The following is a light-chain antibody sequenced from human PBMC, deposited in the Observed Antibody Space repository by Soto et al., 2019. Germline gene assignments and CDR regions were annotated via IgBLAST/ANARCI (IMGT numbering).Light chain of an antibody. Sequence: QSALTQPASVSGSPGQSITISCTGTSSDVGGYNSVSWYQQHPGKAPKLMIYVVTNRPSGVSNRFSGSKSGNTASLTISGLQAEDEADYYCSSYTSSNTCVFGTGTKLTVL. J-gene: IGLJ1*01. CDR2: VVT. CDR3: SSYTSSNTCV. CDR1: SSDVGGYNS. V-gene: IGLV2-14*01.